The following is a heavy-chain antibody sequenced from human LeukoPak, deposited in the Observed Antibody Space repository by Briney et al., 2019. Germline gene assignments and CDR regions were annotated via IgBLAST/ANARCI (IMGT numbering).Heavy chain of an antibody. V-gene: IGHV1-8*01. CDR1: VYTFSSYA. D-gene: IGHD6-19*01. CDR2: MNPNSGNT. Sequence: ASVKVSCKSSVYTFSSYAINCVRQATGQGLEWMGWMNPNSGNTGYAQKFQGRVTMTRNTSISTAYMELSSLRSEDTAVYYCARGGVAGVDYWGQGTLVTVSS. CDR3: ARGGVAGVDY. J-gene: IGHJ4*02.